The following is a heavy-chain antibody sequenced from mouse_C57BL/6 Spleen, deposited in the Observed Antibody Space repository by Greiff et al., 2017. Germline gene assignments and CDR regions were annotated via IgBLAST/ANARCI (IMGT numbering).Heavy chain of an antibody. D-gene: IGHD3-1*01. J-gene: IGHJ2*01. Sequence: EVQLQESGPELVKPGASVKISCKASGYSFTGYYMHWVKQSSEKSLEWIGEINPSTGGTSYNQKFKGKATLTVDKSSSTAYMQLKSLTSEDSVVYYCARGARDYFDYWGQGTTLTVSS. CDR3: ARGARDYFDY. V-gene: IGHV1-43*01. CDR2: INPSTGGT. CDR1: GYSFTGYY.